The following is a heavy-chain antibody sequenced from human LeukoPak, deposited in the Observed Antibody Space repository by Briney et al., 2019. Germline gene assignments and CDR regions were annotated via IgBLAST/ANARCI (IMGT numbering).Heavy chain of an antibody. J-gene: IGHJ6*03. CDR1: GFTFSSYG. CDR3: ARDGKPAAIGRVRNYYYMDV. V-gene: IGHV3-30*03. Sequence: GGSLRLSCAASGFTFSSYGMHWVRQAPGKGLEWVAVISYDGSNKYYADSVKGRFTISRDNSKNTLYLQMNSLRAEDTAVYYCARDGKPAAIGRVRNYYYMDVWGKGTTVTISS. CDR2: ISYDGSNK. D-gene: IGHD2-2*01.